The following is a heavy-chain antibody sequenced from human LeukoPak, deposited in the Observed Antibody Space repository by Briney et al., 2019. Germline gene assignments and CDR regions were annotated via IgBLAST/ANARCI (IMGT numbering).Heavy chain of an antibody. CDR3: ARGRTHYYYMDV. J-gene: IGHJ6*03. Sequence: SETLSLTCTVSGGSISSGSYYWSWIRQPAGKGLEWIGRIYTSGSTNYNPSLKSRVTISVDTSKNQFSLKLSSVTAADTAVYYCARGRTHYYYMDVWGKGTTVTVSS. D-gene: IGHD2-2*01. CDR2: IYTSGST. V-gene: IGHV4-61*02. CDR1: GGSISSGSYY.